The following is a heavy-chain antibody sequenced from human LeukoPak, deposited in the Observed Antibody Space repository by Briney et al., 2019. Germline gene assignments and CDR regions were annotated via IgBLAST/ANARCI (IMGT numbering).Heavy chain of an antibody. CDR1: GFTFSSYA. CDR2: ISYDGSNK. CDR3: ARDFTTEKYYYYYYGMDV. J-gene: IGHJ6*02. Sequence: GGSLRLSCAATGFTFSSYAMSWVRQAPGKGLEWVAVISYDGSNKYYADSVKGRFTISRDNSKNTLYLRMNSLRAEDTAVYYCARDFTTEKYYYYYYGMDVWGQGTTVTVSS. V-gene: IGHV3-30*04. D-gene: IGHD2/OR15-2a*01.